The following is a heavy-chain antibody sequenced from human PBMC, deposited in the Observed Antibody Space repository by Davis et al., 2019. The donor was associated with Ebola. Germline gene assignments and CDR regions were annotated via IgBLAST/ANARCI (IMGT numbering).Heavy chain of an antibody. CDR2: INHSGST. CDR1: GGSSSGYY. CDR3: ARFGRYCSSTSCYSYGMDV. J-gene: IGHJ6*02. V-gene: IGHV4-34*01. Sequence: MPSETLSLTCAVYGGSSSGYYWSWIRQPPGKGLEWIGEINHSGSTNYNPSLKSRVTISVDTSKNQFSLKLSSVTAADTAVYYCARFGRYCSSTSCYSYGMDVWGQGTTVTVSS. D-gene: IGHD2-2*01.